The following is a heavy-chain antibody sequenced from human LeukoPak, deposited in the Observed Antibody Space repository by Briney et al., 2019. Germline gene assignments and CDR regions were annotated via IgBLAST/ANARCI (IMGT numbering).Heavy chain of an antibody. CDR3: AKVAAYSSSWYSVDY. Sequence: GGSLRLSCTASGFTFNDYHMNWVRQAPGKGLEWISYITRDATTVYYADSVKGRFTISRDNSKNTLYLQMNSLRADDTAVYYCAKVAAYSSSWYSVDYWGQGTLVTVSS. D-gene: IGHD6-13*01. CDR1: GFTFNDYH. J-gene: IGHJ4*02. CDR2: ITRDATTV. V-gene: IGHV3-11*01.